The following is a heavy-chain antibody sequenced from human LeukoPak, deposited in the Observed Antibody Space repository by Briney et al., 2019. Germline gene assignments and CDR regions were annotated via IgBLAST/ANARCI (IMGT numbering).Heavy chain of an antibody. J-gene: IGHJ4*02. CDR3: ARELLEQQLVFDY. Sequence: GGSLRLSCAASGFTFDSYAMSWVRQAPGKGLEWVSTISVSGGNTYYIDSVKGRFTISRDNSKNTLYLQMDSLRAEDAAVYYCARELLEQQLVFDYWGQGTLVTVSS. D-gene: IGHD6-13*01. CDR2: ISVSGGNT. CDR1: GFTFDSYA. V-gene: IGHV3-23*01.